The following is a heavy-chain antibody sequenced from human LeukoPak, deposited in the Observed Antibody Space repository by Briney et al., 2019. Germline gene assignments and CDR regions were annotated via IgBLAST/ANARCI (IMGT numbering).Heavy chain of an antibody. D-gene: IGHD4-11*01. CDR3: AKDGVTRTPFDY. CDR2: IRYDGSNK. Sequence: PGGSLRLSCAASGFTFSSYGMHWVRQAPGKGLEWVVFIRYDGSNKYYADSVKDRFTISRDNSKNTLYLQMNSLRAEDTAVYYCAKDGVTRTPFDYWGQGTLVTVSS. J-gene: IGHJ4*02. V-gene: IGHV3-30*02. CDR1: GFTFSSYG.